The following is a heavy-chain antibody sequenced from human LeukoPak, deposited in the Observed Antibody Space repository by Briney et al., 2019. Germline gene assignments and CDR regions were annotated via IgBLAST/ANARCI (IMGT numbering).Heavy chain of an antibody. Sequence: PSETLSLTCAVYGGSFSGYYWSWIRQPPGKGLEWIGEINHSGGTNYNPSLKSRATISVDTSKNQFSLKLSSVTAADTAVYYCARGSSSDWYGAPFDYWGQGTLVTVSS. V-gene: IGHV4-34*01. CDR3: ARGSSSDWYGAPFDY. CDR1: GGSFSGYY. J-gene: IGHJ4*02. CDR2: INHSGGT. D-gene: IGHD6-13*01.